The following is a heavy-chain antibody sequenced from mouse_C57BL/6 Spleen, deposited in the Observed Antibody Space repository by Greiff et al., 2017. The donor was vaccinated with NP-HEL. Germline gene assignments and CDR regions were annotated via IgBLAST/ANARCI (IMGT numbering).Heavy chain of an antibody. Sequence: VQLQQPGAELVMPGASVKLSCKASGYTFTSYWMHWVKQRPGQGLEWIGEIDPSDSYTNYNQKFKGKSTLTVDKPSSTAYMQLSSLTSEDSSVYYCARYPIAYWGQGTLVTVSA. V-gene: IGHV1-69*01. CDR3: ARYPIAY. CDR2: IDPSDSYT. CDR1: GYTFTSYW. J-gene: IGHJ3*01.